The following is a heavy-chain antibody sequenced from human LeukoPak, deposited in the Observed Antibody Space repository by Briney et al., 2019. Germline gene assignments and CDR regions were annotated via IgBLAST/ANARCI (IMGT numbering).Heavy chain of an antibody. Sequence: SQTLSLTCTVDGGSISSYYWSWIRQQAGNGMEWIGLIHASVSTNYNPSRKSRVTLSVDTSKNQFSLKLSSVTAADTAVYYCARERSYYDSSSYYRQFDYWGQGTLVTVSS. V-gene: IGHV4-4*07. CDR1: GGSISSYY. J-gene: IGHJ4*02. CDR3: ARERSYYDSSSYYRQFDY. D-gene: IGHD3-22*01. CDR2: IHASVST.